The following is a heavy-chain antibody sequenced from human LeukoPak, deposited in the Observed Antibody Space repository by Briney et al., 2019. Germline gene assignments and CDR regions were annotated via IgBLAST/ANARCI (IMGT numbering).Heavy chain of an antibody. J-gene: IGHJ4*02. V-gene: IGHV1-69*05. CDR2: IIPIFGTA. Sequence: VASVKVSCKASGGTFSSYAISWVRQAPGQGLEWMGGIIPIFGTANYAQKFQGRVTITTDESTSTAYMELSSLRSEDTAVYYCASVPAGERYYFDYWGQGTLVTVSS. CDR3: ASVPAGERYYFDY. CDR1: GGTFSSYA. D-gene: IGHD6-19*01.